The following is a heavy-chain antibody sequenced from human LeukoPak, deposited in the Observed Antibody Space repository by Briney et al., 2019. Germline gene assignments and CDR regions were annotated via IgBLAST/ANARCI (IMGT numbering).Heavy chain of an antibody. V-gene: IGHV3-23*01. CDR1: GFTFSNYA. CDR3: AKPVAGSSLGAFDI. D-gene: IGHD6-19*01. J-gene: IGHJ3*02. CDR2: LTSSGGTT. Sequence: PGGSLRLSCAASGFTFSNYAMSWVRQAPGGGLEWVSGLTSSGGTTYYADSVKGRFTISRDNSRSTLYLQTNSLRVEDTAVYYCAKPVAGSSLGAFDIWGQGTMVTVSS.